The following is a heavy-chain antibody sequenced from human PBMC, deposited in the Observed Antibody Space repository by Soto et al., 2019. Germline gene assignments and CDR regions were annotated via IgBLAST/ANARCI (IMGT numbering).Heavy chain of an antibody. Sequence: GGSLRLSCAASGFTFNTYAMHWVRQTPDKGLEWVAIISYDGSYKYYVDSVKGRFTISRDNSKNTLYLQMNSLRAEDTAVYYCAKEHYYDSSGYRAPAYWGQGPLVTVSS. J-gene: IGHJ4*02. D-gene: IGHD3-22*01. CDR2: ISYDGSYK. V-gene: IGHV3-30-3*01. CDR1: GFTFNTYA. CDR3: AKEHYYDSSGYRAPAY.